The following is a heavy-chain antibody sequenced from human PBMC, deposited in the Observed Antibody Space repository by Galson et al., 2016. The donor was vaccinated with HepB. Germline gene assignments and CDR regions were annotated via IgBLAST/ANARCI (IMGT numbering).Heavy chain of an antibody. CDR3: SRGRGPPAPPFDY. CDR2: ISGSGITI. D-gene: IGHD3-10*01. CDR1: GFTFSSYE. J-gene: IGHJ4*02. Sequence: SLRLSCAASGFTFSSYEMNWVRQAPGKGLEWVSYISGSGITIYYADSVKGRFTISRDNAKNSLYLQMNSLRAEDTAVYYCSRGRGPPAPPFDYWGQGTLVTVSS. V-gene: IGHV3-48*03.